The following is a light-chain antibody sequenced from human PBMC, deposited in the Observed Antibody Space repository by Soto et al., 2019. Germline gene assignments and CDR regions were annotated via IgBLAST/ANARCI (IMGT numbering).Light chain of an antibody. CDR1: QSVRCNN. Sequence: EIVLTQSPGTLSLSPGERATLSCRASQSVRCNNLAWYQQKPGQAPRLLIYGASSRATGIPDRFSGSGSGTDFTLTINRLAREDFGSYYCQQYGSSPKTFGQGTKVDIK. V-gene: IGKV3-20*01. CDR3: QQYGSSPKT. J-gene: IGKJ1*01. CDR2: GAS.